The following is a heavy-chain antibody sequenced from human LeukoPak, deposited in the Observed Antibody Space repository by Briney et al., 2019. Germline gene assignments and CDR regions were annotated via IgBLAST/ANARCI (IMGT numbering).Heavy chain of an antibody. Sequence: GGSLRLSCAASGFIFDDYAMHWVRQAPGKGLEWVSLISGDGGSTYYADSVKGRFTISRDNSKNSLYLQMNSPRPEDTALYYCAKEAGCSSTSCSAGWFDPWGQGTLVTVSS. CDR2: ISGDGGST. CDR3: AKEAGCSSTSCSAGWFDP. J-gene: IGHJ5*02. CDR1: GFIFDDYA. V-gene: IGHV3-43*02. D-gene: IGHD2-2*01.